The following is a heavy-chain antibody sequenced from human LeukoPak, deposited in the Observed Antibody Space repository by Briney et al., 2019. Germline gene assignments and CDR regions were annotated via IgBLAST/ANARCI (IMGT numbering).Heavy chain of an antibody. CDR2: IYYSGST. D-gene: IGHD3-3*01. CDR1: GGSISSSSDY. CDR3: ARVPSDDDFWSGYLPYIDY. J-gene: IGHJ4*02. Sequence: PSETLSLTCSVSGGSISSSSDYWGWIRQPPGKGVEWIVSIYYSGSTYYNPSLKSRVTISVDTSKNQVSLILTSVTAADTAVYYCARVPSDDDFWSGYLPYIDYWGQGNLVTVSS. V-gene: IGHV4-39*07.